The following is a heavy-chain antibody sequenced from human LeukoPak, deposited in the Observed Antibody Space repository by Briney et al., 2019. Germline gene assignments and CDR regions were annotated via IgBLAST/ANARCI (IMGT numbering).Heavy chain of an antibody. CDR1: GGSISSSSYY. CDR2: TYYSGST. Sequence: SETLSLTCTVSGGSISSSSYYWGWIRQPPGKGLEWIGSTYYSGSTYYNPSLKSRVTISVDTSKNQFSLKLSSVTAADTAVYYCARHPDFWSGYYYYGMDVWGQGTTVTVSS. V-gene: IGHV4-39*01. D-gene: IGHD3-3*01. CDR3: ARHPDFWSGYYYYGMDV. J-gene: IGHJ6*02.